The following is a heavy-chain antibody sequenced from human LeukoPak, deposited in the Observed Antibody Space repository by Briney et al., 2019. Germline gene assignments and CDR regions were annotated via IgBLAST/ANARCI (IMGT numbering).Heavy chain of an antibody. V-gene: IGHV4-59*01. CDR1: GGSISSYY. Sequence: SETLSLTCTVSGGSISSYYWSWIRQPPGKGLEWIGYIYYSGSTNYNPSLKSRVTISVDTSKNQFSLKLSSVTAADTAVYYCASLGWLQLGYYYGMDVWGQGTTVTVPS. CDR2: IYYSGST. CDR3: ASLGWLQLGYYYGMDV. D-gene: IGHD5-24*01. J-gene: IGHJ6*02.